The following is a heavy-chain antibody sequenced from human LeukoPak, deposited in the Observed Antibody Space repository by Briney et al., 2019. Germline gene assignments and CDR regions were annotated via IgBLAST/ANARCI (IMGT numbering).Heavy chain of an antibody. V-gene: IGHV3-48*04. Sequence: GGYLRLSCAASAFTFSNYSMDWVPQAPGQGLEWVSYISSSGTTIYYADSVKGRFSIYRDNATNSLYLQMDRLRVEDTAVYYCARDRSSGYYGSSDYWGQGTLVTVSS. CDR2: ISSSGTTI. CDR1: AFTFSNYS. J-gene: IGHJ4*02. CDR3: ARDRSSGYYGSSDY. D-gene: IGHD3-22*01.